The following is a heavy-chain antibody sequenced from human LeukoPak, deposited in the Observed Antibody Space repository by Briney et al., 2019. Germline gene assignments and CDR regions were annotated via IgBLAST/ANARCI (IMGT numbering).Heavy chain of an antibody. V-gene: IGHV4-39*01. CDR3: ARLSSGWPFRYYYYYMDV. CDR2: IYYSGST. Sequence: PSETLSLTCTVSGGSISSSSYYWGWIRQPPGKGLEWIGSIYYSGSTYYNPSLKSRVTISVDTSKNQFSLKLSSVTAADTAVYYCARLSSGWPFRYYYYYMDVWGKGTTVTVSS. CDR1: GGSISSSSYY. D-gene: IGHD6-19*01. J-gene: IGHJ6*03.